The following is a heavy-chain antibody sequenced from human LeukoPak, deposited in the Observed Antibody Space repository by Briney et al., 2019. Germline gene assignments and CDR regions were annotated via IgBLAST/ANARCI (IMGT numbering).Heavy chain of an antibody. V-gene: IGHV1-46*01. Sequence: ASVTVSFMASGYTFTSYYMHWVRQPPGQGRDWMGLINSSGGSTSYVQKFHGGATLTRDTHSSTVYMELSSLRSEDTAVYYCARELMYYDSSGYSRGPFDYWGQGSLVTVSS. J-gene: IGHJ4*02. CDR3: ARELMYYDSSGYSRGPFDY. CDR1: GYTFTSYY. CDR2: INSSGGST. D-gene: IGHD3-22*01.